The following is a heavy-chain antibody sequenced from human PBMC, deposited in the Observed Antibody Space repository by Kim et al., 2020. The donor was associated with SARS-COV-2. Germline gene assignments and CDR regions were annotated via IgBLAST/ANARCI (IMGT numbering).Heavy chain of an antibody. V-gene: IGHV3-30*18. CDR2: ISYDGSNK. CDR1: GFTFSSYG. D-gene: IGHD6-13*01. Sequence: GGSLRLSCAASGFTFSSYGMHWVRQAPGKGLEWVAVISYDGSNKYYADSVKGRFTISRDNSKNTLYLQMNSLRAEDTAVYYCAKDFSSGIVPRRIHSSSWNGGGHYWGQGTLVTVSS. CDR3: AKDFSSGIVPRRIHSSSWNGGGHY. J-gene: IGHJ4*02.